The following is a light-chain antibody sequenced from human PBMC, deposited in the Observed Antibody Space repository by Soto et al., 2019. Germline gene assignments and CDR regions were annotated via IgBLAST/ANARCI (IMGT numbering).Light chain of an antibody. Sequence: AIQLTQSPSALSASVGDRVTITCRASLGIRNDLGWYQQKTGEAPRLLVYAASTLQSGVPSRFSGSGSGTEFTLTISSLQLEDFGTYYCLQDYNYPLTFGGGTRLEI. V-gene: IGKV1-6*02. CDR2: AAS. J-gene: IGKJ4*01. CDR1: LGIRND. CDR3: LQDYNYPLT.